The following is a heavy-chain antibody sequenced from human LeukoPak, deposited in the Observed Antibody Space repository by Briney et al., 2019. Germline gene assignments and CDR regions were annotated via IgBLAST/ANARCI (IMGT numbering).Heavy chain of an antibody. CDR3: ARGYDYGDYAVDC. V-gene: IGHV4-59*08. J-gene: IGHJ4*02. D-gene: IGHD4-17*01. CDR2: IYYSGST. CDR1: GGSISSYY. Sequence: PSETLSLTCTVSGGSISSYYWSWIRQPPGKGLEWIGYIYYSGSTNYNPSLKSRVTISVDTSKNQFSLKLSSVTAADTAVYYCARGYDYGDYAVDCWGQGTLVTVSS.